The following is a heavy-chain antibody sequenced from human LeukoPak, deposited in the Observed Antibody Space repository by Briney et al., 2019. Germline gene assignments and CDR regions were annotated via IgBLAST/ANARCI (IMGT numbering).Heavy chain of an antibody. CDR1: GGSFSGYY. CDR2: INHSGST. Sequence: PSETLSLTCAVYGGSFSGYYWSWIRQPPGKGLEWIGEINHSGSTNYNPSLKSRVTISVDTSKNQFSLKLSSVTAADTAVYYCARDVQRRVVAATPIYYYYYMDVWGKGTTVTVSS. V-gene: IGHV4-34*01. J-gene: IGHJ6*03. D-gene: IGHD2-15*01. CDR3: ARDVQRRVVAATPIYYYYYMDV.